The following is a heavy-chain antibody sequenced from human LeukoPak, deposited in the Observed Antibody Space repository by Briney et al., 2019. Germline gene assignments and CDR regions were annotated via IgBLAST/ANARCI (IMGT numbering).Heavy chain of an antibody. V-gene: IGHV3-74*01. Sequence: GGSLRLACAASGFTFSSYWMHWVRQAPGKGLVWVSRINTDGSSTSYADSVKGRFTISRDNAKNTLYLQMNSLRAEDTAVYYCARDGTYYDFWSALEYWGQGTLVTVSS. J-gene: IGHJ4*02. D-gene: IGHD3-3*01. CDR3: ARDGTYYDFWSALEY. CDR2: INTDGSST. CDR1: GFTFSSYW.